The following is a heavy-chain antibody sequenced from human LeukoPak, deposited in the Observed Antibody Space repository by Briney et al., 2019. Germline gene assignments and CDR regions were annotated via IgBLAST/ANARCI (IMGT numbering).Heavy chain of an antibody. J-gene: IGHJ4*02. D-gene: IGHD3-22*01. CDR2: IQNDGNDK. CDR1: GLIFSTYG. CDR3: AKSYDSSGYYGL. Sequence: HTGGSLRLSCAASGLIFSTYGMHWVRQAPGKGLEWVAFIQNDGNDKYYADSVKGRFTVSRDNSKNTLDLQMNSLRAEDTAVYYCAKSYDSSGYYGLWGQGTLVTVSS. V-gene: IGHV3-30*02.